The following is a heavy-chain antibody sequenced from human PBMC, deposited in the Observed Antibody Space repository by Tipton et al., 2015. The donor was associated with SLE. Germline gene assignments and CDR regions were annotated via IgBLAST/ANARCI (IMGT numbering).Heavy chain of an antibody. D-gene: IGHD6-19*01. CDR1: GFAFDSHG. CDR2: VWYDGTYK. V-gene: IGHV3-33*01. J-gene: IGHJ5*02. CDR3: GMAVA. Sequence: SLRLSCAASGFAFDSHGMHWVRQAPGKGLEWVAVVWYDGTYKYYADSVKGRFTISRDNSKNTVYLQMGSLRAEDMGVYYCGMAVAWGQGTLVTVSS.